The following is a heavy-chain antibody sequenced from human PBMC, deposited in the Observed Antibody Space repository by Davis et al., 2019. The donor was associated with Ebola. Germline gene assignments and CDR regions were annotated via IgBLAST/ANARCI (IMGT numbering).Heavy chain of an antibody. D-gene: IGHD3-3*01. Sequence: KVSCKGSGYSFTSYWIGWVRQMPGKGLEWMGIIYPGDSDTRYSPSFQGQVTISADKSISTAYLQWSSLKASDTAMYYCARHKSTIFGVVMPRGYYGMDVWGHGTTVTVSS. CDR2: IYPGDSDT. CDR1: GYSFTSYW. J-gene: IGHJ6*02. V-gene: IGHV5-51*01. CDR3: ARHKSTIFGVVMPRGYYGMDV.